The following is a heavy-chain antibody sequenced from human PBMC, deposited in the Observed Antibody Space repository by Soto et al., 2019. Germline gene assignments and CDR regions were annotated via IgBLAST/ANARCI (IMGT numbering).Heavy chain of an antibody. CDR1: GASITGTSY. CDR2: FSLSGTT. D-gene: IGHD2-8*02. J-gene: IGHJ4*02. Sequence: SETLSLTCTASGASITGTSYWSWIRQPAGKGLEWIGRFSLSGTTNYNPSLRSRVTMSADVSKNQFSLRLTSVTAADTALYYCARGMTPPGAPAWYYFDSWGQGTLVTVSS. CDR3: ARGMTPPGAPAWYYFDS. V-gene: IGHV4-4*07.